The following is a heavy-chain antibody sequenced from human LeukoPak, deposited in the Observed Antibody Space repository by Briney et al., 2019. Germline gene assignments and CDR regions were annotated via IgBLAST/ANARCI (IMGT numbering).Heavy chain of an antibody. CDR2: ISGLGGSI. J-gene: IGHJ4*02. Sequence: SGGSLRLSCAPSGFTFSSYALNWVCQAPGERLDWVSSISGLGGSISYADSVKGRFTISRDNSKNTLYLQMSSLRAEDTAIYYCARGPGTGGVDYRGQGTLVTVSS. D-gene: IGHD2-8*02. CDR1: GFTFSSYA. V-gene: IGHV3-23*01. CDR3: ARGPGTGGVDY.